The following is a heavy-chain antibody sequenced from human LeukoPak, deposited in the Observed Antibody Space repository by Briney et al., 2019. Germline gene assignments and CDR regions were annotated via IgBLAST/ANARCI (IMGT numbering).Heavy chain of an antibody. V-gene: IGHV3-11*05. CDR3: ARDRRRKNIAAAGTNWFDP. J-gene: IGHJ5*02. Sequence: LSLTCAVYGGSFSGYYWSWIRQAPGKGLEWVSYISSSSSYTNYADSVKGRFTISRDNAKNSLYLQMNSLRAEDTAVYYCARDRRRKNIAAAGTNWFDPWGQGTLVTVSS. CDR2: ISSSSSYT. CDR1: GGSFSGYY. D-gene: IGHD6-13*01.